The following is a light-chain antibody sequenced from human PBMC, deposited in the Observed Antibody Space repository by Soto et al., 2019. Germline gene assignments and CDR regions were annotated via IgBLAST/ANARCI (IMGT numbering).Light chain of an antibody. V-gene: IGKV3-20*01. CDR3: QQSYSTPRT. CDR2: AAT. Sequence: EVVLTQSPGTLSLSPGERATLSCRASQSVADSYLAWYQQKPGRAPRLLFYAATRRATGIPDRFSGSGSGTDFTLTISSLQPEDFATYYCQQSYSTPRTFGPGTKVDIK. CDR1: QSVADSY. J-gene: IGKJ3*01.